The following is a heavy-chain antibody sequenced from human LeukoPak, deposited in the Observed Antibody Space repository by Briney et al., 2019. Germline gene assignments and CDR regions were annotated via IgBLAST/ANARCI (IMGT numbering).Heavy chain of an antibody. D-gene: IGHD5-24*01. Sequence: SETLSLTCTVSGTSINSHYWSWIRQPPGKGLEWIGYVHYSGGANYNPSPKSRVTISVDTSKNQFSLKLSSVTAADTAVYYCASGKRWPLQSSWGQGTLVTVSS. CDR2: VHYSGGA. CDR1: GTSINSHY. CDR3: ASGKRWPLQSS. J-gene: IGHJ4*02. V-gene: IGHV4-59*11.